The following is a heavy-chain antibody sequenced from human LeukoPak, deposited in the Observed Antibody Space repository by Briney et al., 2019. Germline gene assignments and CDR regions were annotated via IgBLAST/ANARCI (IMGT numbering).Heavy chain of an antibody. V-gene: IGHV3-30*04. CDR1: GFTFSSYA. D-gene: IGHD6-19*01. CDR3: AKDRYSSGSYYFDS. J-gene: IGHJ4*02. Sequence: GRSLRLSCAASGFTFSSYAMHWVRQAPGKGLEWVAVIAYDGSNKYYADSVKGRFTISRDNSKNSLFLQMNSLRAEDTALYYCAKDRYSSGSYYFDSWGQGTVVTVSS. CDR2: IAYDGSNK.